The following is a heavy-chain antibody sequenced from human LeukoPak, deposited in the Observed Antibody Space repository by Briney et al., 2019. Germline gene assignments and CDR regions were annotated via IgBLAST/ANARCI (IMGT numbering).Heavy chain of an antibody. D-gene: IGHD6-13*01. CDR2: ISGSGGST. CDR3: AKDLQQLVGWSSYYFDY. V-gene: IGHV3-23*01. Sequence: QSGGTLRLSCAASGFTFSSYGMSWVRQAPGKGLEWVSAISGSGGSTYYTDSVKGRFTISRHNSKNTLYLQMNSLRAEDTAVYYCAKDLQQLVGWSSYYFDYWGQGTLVTVSS. CDR1: GFTFSSYG. J-gene: IGHJ4*02.